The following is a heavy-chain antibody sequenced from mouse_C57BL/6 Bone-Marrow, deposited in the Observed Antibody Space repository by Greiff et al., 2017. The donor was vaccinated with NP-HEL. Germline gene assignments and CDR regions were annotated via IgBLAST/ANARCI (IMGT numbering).Heavy chain of an antibody. CDR3: ARTGLLPFAY. V-gene: IGHV1-81*01. J-gene: IGHJ3*01. D-gene: IGHD2-3*01. CDR1: GYTFTSYG. CDR2: IYPRSGNT. Sequence: VQGVESGAELARPGASVKLSCKASGYTFTSYGISWVKQRTGQGLEWIGEIYPRSGNTYYNEKFKGKATLTADKSSSTAYMELRSLTSEDSAVYFCARTGLLPFAYWGQGTLVTVSA.